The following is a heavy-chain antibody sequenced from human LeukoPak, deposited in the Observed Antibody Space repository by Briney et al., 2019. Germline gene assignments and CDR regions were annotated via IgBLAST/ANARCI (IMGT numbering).Heavy chain of an antibody. Sequence: SQTLSLTCAISGDSVSSKSASWNWIRQSPSRGLEWLGRTYYRSKWYFEYAVSVKSRISINPDTSQSQFSLQPSSLTIEDTAVYYCARAGGTFDNWGQGTLVTVSS. CDR2: TYYRSKWYF. CDR1: GDSVSSKSAS. J-gene: IGHJ4*02. D-gene: IGHD1-1*01. CDR3: ARAGGTFDN. V-gene: IGHV6-1*01.